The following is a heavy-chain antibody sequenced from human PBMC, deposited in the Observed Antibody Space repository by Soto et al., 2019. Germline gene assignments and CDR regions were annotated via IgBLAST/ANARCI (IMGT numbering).Heavy chain of an antibody. Sequence: PXESLKISFRGSGYSFTSYWIGLVRQMPGKGLEWMGIIYPGDSDTRYSPSFQGQVTISADKSISTAYLQWSSLKASDTAMYYCPRLVLRLDNYYGMDVWGQGTTVTVSS. CDR1: GYSFTSYW. CDR2: IYPGDSDT. J-gene: IGHJ6*02. CDR3: PRLVLRLDNYYGMDV. D-gene: IGHD2-8*01. V-gene: IGHV5-51*01.